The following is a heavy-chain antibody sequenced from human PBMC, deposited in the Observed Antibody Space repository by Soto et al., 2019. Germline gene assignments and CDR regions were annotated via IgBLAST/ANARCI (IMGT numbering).Heavy chain of an antibody. CDR2: IVPLFRKV. Sequence: QVLLMQSGAEVKRPGSSVKLSCKASGDMFRNSAFTWVRQAPGQGLEWMGVIVPLFRKVIAAHKFQGRVTVTADESTSTLYLELSSLRSEDTAVYYCARARLSNGDPNIYFFYGLDVWGQGTTVTVSS. CDR1: GDMFRNSA. V-gene: IGHV1-69*01. CDR3: ARARLSNGDPNIYFFYGLDV. D-gene: IGHD6-6*01. J-gene: IGHJ6*02.